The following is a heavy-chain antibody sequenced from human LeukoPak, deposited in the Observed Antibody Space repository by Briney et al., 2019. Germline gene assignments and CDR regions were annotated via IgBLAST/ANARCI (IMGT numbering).Heavy chain of an antibody. CDR2: VNRDGSET. Sequence: GGSLRLSCAASGFALSSHWMTWVRLVPGRGPEWVANVNRDGSETYYLDSVKGRFTISKDNAKNSLYLQMNSLRAEDTALYHCARNNGMDVWGQGTTVTVSS. CDR1: GFALSSHW. CDR3: ARNNGMDV. V-gene: IGHV3-7*03. J-gene: IGHJ6*02.